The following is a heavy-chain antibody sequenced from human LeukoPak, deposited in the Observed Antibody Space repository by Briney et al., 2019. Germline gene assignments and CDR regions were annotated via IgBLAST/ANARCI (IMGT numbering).Heavy chain of an antibody. CDR3: AKGADYCDSSGYSYYFDY. V-gene: IGHV3-23*01. Sequence: GGSLRLSCAASGFTFSSYAMSWVRQAPGKGLEWVSAISGSGGSTYYADSVKGRFTISRDNSKNTLYLQMNSLRAEDTAVYYCAKGADYCDSSGYSYYFDYWGQGTLVTVSS. D-gene: IGHD3-22*01. J-gene: IGHJ4*02. CDR2: ISGSGGST. CDR1: GFTFSSYA.